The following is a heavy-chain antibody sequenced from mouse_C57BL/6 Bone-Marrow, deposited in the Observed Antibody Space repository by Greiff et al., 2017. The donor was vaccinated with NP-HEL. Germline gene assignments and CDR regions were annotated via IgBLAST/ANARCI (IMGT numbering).Heavy chain of an antibody. CDR2: INPSTGGT. CDR1: GYSFTGYY. J-gene: IGHJ1*03. Sequence: VQLQQSGPELVKPGASVKISCKASGYSFTGYYMHWVKQSSEKSLEWIGEINPSTGGTSYNQKFKGKATLTVDESSSTAYMQLKSLTSEDSAVYYCARMYFDVWGTGTTVTVSS. CDR3: ARMYFDV. V-gene: IGHV1-43*01.